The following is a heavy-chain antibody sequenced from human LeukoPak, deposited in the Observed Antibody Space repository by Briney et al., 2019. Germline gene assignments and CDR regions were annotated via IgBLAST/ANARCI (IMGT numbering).Heavy chain of an antibody. CDR3: AREGGSGILGAFDI. J-gene: IGHJ3*02. V-gene: IGHV3-30*04. CDR1: GFTFSSYA. Sequence: GGSLRLSCAASGFTFSSYAIHWVRQAPGKGLEWVAFISYDGRTKYYADSVKGRFTTSRDNSGNTLFLQMNSLRAEDTAVYYCAREGGSGILGAFDIWGQGTMVTVSS. CDR2: ISYDGRTK. D-gene: IGHD3-10*01.